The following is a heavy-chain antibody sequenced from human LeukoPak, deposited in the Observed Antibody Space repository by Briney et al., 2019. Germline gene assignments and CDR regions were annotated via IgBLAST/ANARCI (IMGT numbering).Heavy chain of an antibody. V-gene: IGHV4-59*01. CDR1: GGSITSYY. Sequence: SETLCLTCTVSGGSITSYYWSWIRQPPGKVLERIGYIYYSGSTNYNPSLKSRVTISVDTSKNQFSLKLSSVTAADTAVYYCARHPYYDFWSGYQLYYFDYWGQGTLVTVSS. D-gene: IGHD3-3*01. J-gene: IGHJ4*02. CDR2: IYYSGST. CDR3: ARHPYYDFWSGYQLYYFDY.